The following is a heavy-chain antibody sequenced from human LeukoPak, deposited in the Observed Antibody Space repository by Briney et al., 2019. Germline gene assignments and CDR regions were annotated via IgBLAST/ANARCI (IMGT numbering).Heavy chain of an antibody. CDR1: GFTFSSYS. J-gene: IGHJ4*02. D-gene: IGHD6-13*01. CDR2: ISSSSYI. CDR3: ARAGSSWYYFDY. Sequence: KPGGSLRLSCAASGFTFSSYSMNWVRQAPGKGLEWVSSISSSSYIYYADSVKGRFTISRDNAKNSLYLQMNSLRAADTAVYYCARAGSSWYYFDYWGQGTLVTVSS. V-gene: IGHV3-21*01.